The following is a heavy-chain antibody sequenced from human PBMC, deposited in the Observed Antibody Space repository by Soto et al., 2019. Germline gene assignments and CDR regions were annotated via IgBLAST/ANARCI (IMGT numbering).Heavy chain of an antibody. J-gene: IGHJ4*02. CDR1: GSTFSNSA. V-gene: IGHV3-23*01. CDR2: ISGGSGDS. D-gene: IGHD6-19*01. CDR3: ARGASAFDY. Sequence: EVQLLESGGGVAQPGGSLRLSCAASGSTFSNSAMSWVRQAPGKGLEWVSHISGGSGDSSYAEPVKGRFIVARDDSRTTLYMQLNSLRAEDKDLYYCARGASAFDYWGQGRLVIVSS.